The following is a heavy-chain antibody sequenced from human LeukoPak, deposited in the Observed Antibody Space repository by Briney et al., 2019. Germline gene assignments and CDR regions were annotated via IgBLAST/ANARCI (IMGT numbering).Heavy chain of an antibody. D-gene: IGHD4-17*01. CDR3: ARRGVDYGDSFDY. CDR2: INPGDSDT. Sequence: GESLKISCQASWYSFTSSWIGWARQMPGKGLEWMSIINPGDSDTRYSPSFQGQVTISADKSISTVYLQWGSLKASDTAMYYCARRGVDYGDSFDYWGQGTLVTVSS. V-gene: IGHV5-51*01. CDR1: WYSFTSSW. J-gene: IGHJ4*02.